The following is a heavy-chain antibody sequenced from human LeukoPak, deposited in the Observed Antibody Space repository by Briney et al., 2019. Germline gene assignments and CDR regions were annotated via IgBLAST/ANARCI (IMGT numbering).Heavy chain of an antibody. J-gene: IGHJ6*03. V-gene: IGHV1-69*05. CDR1: GGTFSSYA. D-gene: IGHD3/OR15-3a*01. Sequence: SVKVSCKASGGTFSSYAISWVRQAPGQGLEWMGRIIPIFGTANYAQKFQGRVTITTDESTSTAYMELSSLRSEDTAVYYCARDSHARTYDYYYMDVWGKGTTATVSS. CDR3: ARDSHARTYDYYYMDV. CDR2: IIPIFGTA.